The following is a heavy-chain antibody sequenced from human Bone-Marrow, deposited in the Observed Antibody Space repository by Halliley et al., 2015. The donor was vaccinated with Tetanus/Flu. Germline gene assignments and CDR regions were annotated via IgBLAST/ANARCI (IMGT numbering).Heavy chain of an antibody. D-gene: IGHD3-3*01. Sequence: GAPTPTPPLRGRVPVSVDTSKNQFSLRLSSVTAADTAVYYCARGKNDFWSGYHFDYWGQGTLVTVSS. J-gene: IGHJ4*02. V-gene: IGHV4-4*08. CDR2: GAP. CDR3: ARGKNDFWSGYHFDY.